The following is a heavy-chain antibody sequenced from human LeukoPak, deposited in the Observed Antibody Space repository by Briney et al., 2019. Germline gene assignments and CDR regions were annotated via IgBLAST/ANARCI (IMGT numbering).Heavy chain of an antibody. D-gene: IGHD3-22*01. J-gene: IGHJ6*03. Sequence: SETLSLTRTVSGGSIFSYYSSWVRQSAGKGLGWIGRIYPSGSTQYNTSLKRRVTMSVDMSKKKFSLKLTSVTAADTAVYYCARLKFYDSTGYTPGYYMDVWGKGTTVTVSS. CDR1: GGSIFSYY. CDR2: IYPSGST. CDR3: ARLKFYDSTGYTPGYYMDV. V-gene: IGHV4-4*07.